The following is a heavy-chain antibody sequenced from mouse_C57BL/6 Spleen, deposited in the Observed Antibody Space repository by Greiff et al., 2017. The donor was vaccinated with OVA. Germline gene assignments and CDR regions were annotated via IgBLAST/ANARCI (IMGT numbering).Heavy chain of an antibody. CDR2: IHPNSGST. CDR3: ARRNYDYDGLYAMDY. J-gene: IGHJ4*01. D-gene: IGHD2-4*01. V-gene: IGHV1-64*01. CDR1: GYTFTSYW. Sequence: QVQLQQPGAELVKPGASVKLSCKASGYTFTSYWMHWVKQRPGQGLEWIGMIHPNSGSTNYNEKFKSKATLTVDKSSSTAYMQLSSLTSEDSAVYYCARRNYDYDGLYAMDYWGQGTSGTVSS.